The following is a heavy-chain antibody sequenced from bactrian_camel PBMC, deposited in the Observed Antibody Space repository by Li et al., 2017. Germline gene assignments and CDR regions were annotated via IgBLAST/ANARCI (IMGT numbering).Heavy chain of an antibody. V-gene: IGHV3S31*01. CDR2: IDGVLSRGTQDT. J-gene: IGHJ4*01. CDR3: TKGWGSPGNP. Sequence: VQLVESGGGLVQPGGRLTLSCAASGFSFSSHAMSWVRQAPGKNLERVSTIDGVLSRGTQDTFYANSVKGRFNISRDNAKNTLYLELNSLKPEDTAMYYCTKGWGSPGNPRGQGTQVTVS. D-gene: IGHD5*01. CDR1: GFSFSSHA.